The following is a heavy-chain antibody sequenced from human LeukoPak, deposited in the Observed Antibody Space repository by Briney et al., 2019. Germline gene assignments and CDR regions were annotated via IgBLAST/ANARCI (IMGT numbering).Heavy chain of an antibody. CDR1: GFTFSSYE. J-gene: IGHJ4*02. Sequence: GGSLRLSCAASGFTFSSYEMNWVRQAPGKGLEWVSYISSSGSTIYYADSVKGRFTISRDYAKNSLYLQMNSLRAEDTAVYYCARALTYYYDSSGYYLFDYWGQGTLVTVSS. D-gene: IGHD3-22*01. CDR3: ARALTYYYDSSGYYLFDY. CDR2: ISSSGSTI. V-gene: IGHV3-48*03.